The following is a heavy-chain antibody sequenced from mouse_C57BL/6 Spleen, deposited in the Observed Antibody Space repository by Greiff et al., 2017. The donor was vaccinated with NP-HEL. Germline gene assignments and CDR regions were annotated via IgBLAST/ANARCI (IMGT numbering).Heavy chain of an antibody. Sequence: QVQLQQPGAELVKPGASVKLSCKASGYTFTSYWMQWVKQRPGQGLEWIGEIDPSDSYTNYNQKFKGKATLTVDTSSSTAYMQLSSLTSEDSAVYYCARVLTTVVADYYAMDYWGQGTSVTVSS. J-gene: IGHJ4*01. CDR3: ARVLTTVVADYYAMDY. CDR1: GYTFTSYW. V-gene: IGHV1-50*01. D-gene: IGHD1-1*01. CDR2: IDPSDSYT.